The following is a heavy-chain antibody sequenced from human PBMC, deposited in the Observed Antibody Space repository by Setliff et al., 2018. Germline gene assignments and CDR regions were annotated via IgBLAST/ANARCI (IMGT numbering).Heavy chain of an antibody. CDR2: IIPGEST. CDR1: GGSISSGDYY. D-gene: IGHD2-2*01. V-gene: IGHV4-61*08. J-gene: IGHJ6*02. Sequence: SETLSLTCTVSGGSISSGDYYWSWIRQPPGKRLEWIGEIIPGESTNYNPSLKSRVTMSIDTSKNQFSLKLNSVTAADMAVYYCARGRGYCSSTSCSTYYYYGMDVWGQGTTVTVSS. CDR3: ARGRGYCSSTSCSTYYYYGMDV.